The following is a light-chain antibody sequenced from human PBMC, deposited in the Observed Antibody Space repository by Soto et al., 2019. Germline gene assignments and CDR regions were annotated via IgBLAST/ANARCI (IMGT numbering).Light chain of an antibody. J-gene: IGLJ1*01. CDR1: NNDIGVYIY. Sequence: QSVLTQPASVSGSPGQSITISCIGTNNDIGVYIYVSWYQQHPGKAPKLVIYEVSNRPSGVSRRFSGSKSGNTASLTISGLQADDEADYYCSSYTSSSTLLVFGTGTKVTVL. V-gene: IGLV2-14*01. CDR3: SSYTSSSTLLV. CDR2: EVS.